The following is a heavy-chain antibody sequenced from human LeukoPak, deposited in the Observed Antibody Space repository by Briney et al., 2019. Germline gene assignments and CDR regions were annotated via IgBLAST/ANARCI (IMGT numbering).Heavy chain of an antibody. CDR2: ISGTGGST. Sequence: PGGSLRLSCATSGFSFSSYAMSWVRQAPGKGLEWVSLISGTGGSTYYADSVKGRFTISRDNTKNSLYLQMNSLRAEDTAVYYCVGGDYWGQGTLVTVSS. J-gene: IGHJ4*02. CDR3: VGGDY. V-gene: IGHV3-23*01. CDR1: GFSFSSYA.